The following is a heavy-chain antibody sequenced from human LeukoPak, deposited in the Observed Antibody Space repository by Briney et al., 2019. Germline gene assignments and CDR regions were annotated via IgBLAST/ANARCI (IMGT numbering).Heavy chain of an antibody. J-gene: IGHJ4*02. CDR2: ISGSGGST. Sequence: GGSLRLSCAASGFTFSSYAMSWVRQAPGKRLEWVSAISGSGGSTYYADSVKSRFTISRDNSKNTLYLQMKSLRAEDTAVYYCAKHRVPYSSSWYYFDYWGQGTLVTVSS. CDR1: GFTFSSYA. V-gene: IGHV3-23*01. CDR3: AKHRVPYSSSWYYFDY. D-gene: IGHD6-13*01.